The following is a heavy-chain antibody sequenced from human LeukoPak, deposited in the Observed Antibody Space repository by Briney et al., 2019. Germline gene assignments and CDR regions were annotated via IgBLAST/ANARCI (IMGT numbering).Heavy chain of an antibody. CDR2: ISGVSGSI. J-gene: IGHJ4*02. CDR1: GFTFSSYT. D-gene: IGHD1-14*01. CDR3: ARGRPGGYFDY. V-gene: IGHV3-48*02. Sequence: PGGSLRLSCAASGFTFSSYTMNWVRQAPGKGLEWVSYISGVSGSIYYADSVKGRFTISRDNAKSSVYLQMNSLRDEDTAVYYCARGRPGGYFDYWGQGTLVTVSS.